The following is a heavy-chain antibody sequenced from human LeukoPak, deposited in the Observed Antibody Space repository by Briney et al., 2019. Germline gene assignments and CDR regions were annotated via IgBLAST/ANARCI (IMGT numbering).Heavy chain of an antibody. J-gene: IGHJ4*02. V-gene: IGHV7-4-1*02. CDR1: GYTFTSYA. CDR2: ININTGNP. CDR3: ARGWYSSNWYYFDY. Sequence: GASVTVSCKASGYTFTSYAMNWVRQAPGQGLEWMGWININTGNPTYAQGFTGRFVFSLDTSVSTAYLQISSLKAEDTAVYYCARGWYSSNWYYFDYWGQGTLVTVSS. D-gene: IGHD6-13*01.